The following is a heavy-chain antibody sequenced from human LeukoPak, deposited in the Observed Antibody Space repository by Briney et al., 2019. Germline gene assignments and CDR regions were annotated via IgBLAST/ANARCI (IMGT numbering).Heavy chain of an antibody. CDR3: ARNAIVELDYYDSSGYEWFDP. J-gene: IGHJ5*02. CDR1: GYTFTSYY. D-gene: IGHD3-22*01. Sequence: ASVKVSCKASGYTFTSYYMHWVRQAPGQGLEWMGIINPSGGSTSYAQKFQGRVTMTRDTSTSTVYMELSSLRSEDTAVYYCARNAIVELDYYDSSGYEWFDPWGQGTLVTVSS. V-gene: IGHV1-46*01. CDR2: INPSGGST.